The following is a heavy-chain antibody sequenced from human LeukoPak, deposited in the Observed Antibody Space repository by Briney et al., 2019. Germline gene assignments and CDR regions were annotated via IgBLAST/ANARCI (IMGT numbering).Heavy chain of an antibody. J-gene: IGHJ3*02. CDR1: GFTFSSYA. CDR2: ISYDGSNK. V-gene: IGHV3-30*04. Sequence: PGGSLRLSCAASGFTFSSYAMHWVRQAPGKGLEWVAVISYDGSNKYYADSVKGRFTISRDNSKNTLYLQMDSLRAEDTAVYYCASTHVVRFLEWLVSDAFDIWGQGTMVTVSS. CDR3: ASTHVVRFLEWLVSDAFDI. D-gene: IGHD3-3*01.